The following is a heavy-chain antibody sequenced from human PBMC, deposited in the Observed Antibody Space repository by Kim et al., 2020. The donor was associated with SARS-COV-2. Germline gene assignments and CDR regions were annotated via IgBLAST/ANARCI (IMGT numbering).Heavy chain of an antibody. J-gene: IGHJ6*03. CDR3: ARDRSAHDYSNGGYYYYYYYMDV. CDR2: IYYSGST. Sequence: SETLSLTCTVSGGSISSGDYYWSWIRQPPGKGLEWIGYIYYSGSTYYNPSLKSRVTISVDTSKNQFSLKLSSVTAADTAVYYCARDRSAHDYSNGGYYYYYYYMDVWGKGTTVTVSS. CDR1: GGSISSGDYY. V-gene: IGHV4-30-4*01. D-gene: IGHD4-4*01.